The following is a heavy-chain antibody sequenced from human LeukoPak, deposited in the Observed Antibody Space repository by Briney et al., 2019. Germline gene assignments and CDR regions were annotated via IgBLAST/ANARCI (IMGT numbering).Heavy chain of an antibody. D-gene: IGHD3-10*01. J-gene: IGHJ4*02. Sequence: PGGSLRLSCAASGFTVSSNYMSWVRQAPGKGLEWVSVIYSGGSTYYADSVKGRFTISRDNSKNTLYLQMNSLRAEDTAVYYCARGPPVLWFVELLYYWGQGTLVTVSS. CDR1: GFTVSSNY. V-gene: IGHV3-53*01. CDR2: IYSGGST. CDR3: ARGPPVLWFVELLYY.